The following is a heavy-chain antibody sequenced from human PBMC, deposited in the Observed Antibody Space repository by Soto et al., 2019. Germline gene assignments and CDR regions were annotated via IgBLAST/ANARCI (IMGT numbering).Heavy chain of an antibody. CDR2: IWYDGSNK. D-gene: IGHD2-2*01. CDR3: AKGNNCSSTSCYSYYYGMDV. CDR1: GFTFSSYG. V-gene: IGHV3-30*02. J-gene: IGHJ6*02. Sequence: GGSLRLSCAASGFTFSSYGMHWVRQAPGKGLEWVAVIWYDGSNKYYADSVKGRFTISRDNSKNTLYLQMNSLRAEDTAVYYCAKGNNCSSTSCYSYYYGMDVWGQGTTVTVSS.